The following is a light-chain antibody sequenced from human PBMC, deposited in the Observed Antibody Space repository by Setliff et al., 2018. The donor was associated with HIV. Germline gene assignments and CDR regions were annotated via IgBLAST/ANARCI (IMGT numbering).Light chain of an antibody. Sequence: QSVLTQPASLSGSPGQSITIPCTGTSSDVGGYNYVSWYQQHPGKAPKLMIYDVSKRPSGVSLRFSASKSGTTASLTISGLQAEDESDYYCSSYTSSSTFVFGTGTKV. J-gene: IGLJ1*01. CDR1: SSDVGGYNY. CDR2: DVS. CDR3: SSYTSSSTFV. V-gene: IGLV2-14*01.